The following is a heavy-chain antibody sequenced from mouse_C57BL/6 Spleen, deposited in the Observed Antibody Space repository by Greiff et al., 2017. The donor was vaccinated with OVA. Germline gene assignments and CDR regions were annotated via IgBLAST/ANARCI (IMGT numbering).Heavy chain of an antibody. D-gene: IGHD2-4*01. V-gene: IGHV1-74*01. CDR1: GYTFTSYW. J-gene: IGHJ3*01. CDR2: IHPSDSDT. Sequence: QVQLKQPGAELVKPGASVKVSCKASGYTFTSYWMHWVKQRPGQGLEWIGRIHPSDSDTNYNQKFKGKATLTVDKSSSTAYMQLSSLTSEDSAVYYCAREVDYDGCAYWGQGTLVTVSA. CDR3: AREVDYDGCAY.